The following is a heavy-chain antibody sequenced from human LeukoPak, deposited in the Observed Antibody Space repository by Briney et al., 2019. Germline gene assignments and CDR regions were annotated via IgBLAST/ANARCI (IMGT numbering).Heavy chain of an antibody. V-gene: IGHV3-49*04. CDR2: IRRKAYGGPT. D-gene: IGHD3-22*01. J-gene: IGHJ1*01. CDR3: TRERDYYDSSGYYYVRYFQH. Sequence: GGSLRLSCTASGFTFGDYAMSWVRQAPAKGREGVGFIRRKAYGGPTEYAASVKGRFTISRDDSKSIAYLQMNSLKTEDTAVYYCTRERDYYDSSGYYYVRYFQHWGQGTLVTVSS. CDR1: GFTFGDYA.